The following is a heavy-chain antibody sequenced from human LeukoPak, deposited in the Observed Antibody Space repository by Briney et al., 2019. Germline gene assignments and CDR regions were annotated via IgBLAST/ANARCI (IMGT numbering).Heavy chain of an antibody. CDR2: INCNSGGT. V-gene: IGHV1-2*02. CDR1: GYTLPGYY. J-gene: IGHJ5*01. D-gene: IGHD3-10*01. Sequence: ASVKVSCKASGYTLPGYYMHWVPQAPGQGLEWMGLINCNSGGTNYAQRFQGRVTMTRDTSITTVYMELSRLTSDDTAVYYCARVASGNNYGSWFDSRGQGTLVTVSS. CDR3: ARVASGNNYGSWFDS.